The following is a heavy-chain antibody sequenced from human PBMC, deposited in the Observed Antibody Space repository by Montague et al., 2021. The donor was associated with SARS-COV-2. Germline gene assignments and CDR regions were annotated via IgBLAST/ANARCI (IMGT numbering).Heavy chain of an antibody. Sequence: SETLSLTCTVSGGSIRSSSYYWGWIRQPPGEGLECIGSIYYSGSTYYNPSLKSRVTISVDTSKNHFSLKLSSVTAADTAVYYCARTTWLRGYFDLWGRGTLVTVSS. V-gene: IGHV4-39*07. J-gene: IGHJ2*01. D-gene: IGHD5-12*01. CDR1: GGSIRSSSYY. CDR3: ARTTWLRGYFDL. CDR2: IYYSGST.